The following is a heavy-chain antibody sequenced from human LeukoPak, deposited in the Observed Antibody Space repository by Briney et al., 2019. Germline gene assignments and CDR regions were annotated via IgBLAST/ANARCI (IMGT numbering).Heavy chain of an antibody. V-gene: IGHV3-43*02. D-gene: IGHD5-24*01. CDR2: ISGDAGST. CDR3: AKDIYRGLDMATRPDY. CDR1: GFTFDDYA. J-gene: IGHJ4*02. Sequence: PGGSLRLSCAASGFTFDDYAMHWVRQAPGKGLEWVSLISGDAGSTYYADSVKGRFTISRDDSKISLYLQMNSLRTEDTAFYYCAKDIYRGLDMATRPDYWGQGTLVTVSS.